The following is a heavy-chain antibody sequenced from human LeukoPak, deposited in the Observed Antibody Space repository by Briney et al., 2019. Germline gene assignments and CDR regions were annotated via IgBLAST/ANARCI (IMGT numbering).Heavy chain of an antibody. V-gene: IGHV4-34*01. D-gene: IGHD2-2*01. J-gene: IGHJ4*02. CDR2: INHSGST. Sequence: SETLSLTCAVYGGSFSGYYWSWIRQPPGKGLEWIGEINHSGSTNYNPSLKSRVTISVDTSKNQFFLKLSSVTAADTAVYYCARARRSTIGYWGQGTLVTVSS. CDR3: ARARRSTIGY. CDR1: GGSFSGYY.